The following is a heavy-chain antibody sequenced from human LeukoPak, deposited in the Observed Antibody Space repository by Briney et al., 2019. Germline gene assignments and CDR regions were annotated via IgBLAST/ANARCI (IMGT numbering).Heavy chain of an antibody. V-gene: IGHV3-23*01. CDR2: ISGNGGRT. J-gene: IGHJ4*02. Sequence: SGGSLRLSCAASGFTFSNYAMNWVRQAPGKGLEWVAVISGNGGRTYYADSVKGRFTVSRDNSKNTVYLQMNSLRADDTAVYYCAKNTESFGGSSTGYWGQGTLVPVSS. CDR3: AKNTESFGGSSTGY. D-gene: IGHD4-23*01. CDR1: GFTFSNYA.